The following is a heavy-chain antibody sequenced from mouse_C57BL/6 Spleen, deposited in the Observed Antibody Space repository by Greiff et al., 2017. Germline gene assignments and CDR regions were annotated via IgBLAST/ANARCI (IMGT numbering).Heavy chain of an antibody. V-gene: IGHV1-72*01. CDR1: GYTFTSYW. CDR3: ARGVTTVVATDWYCDV. Sequence: QVQLQQPGAELVKPGASVKLSCKASGYTFTSYWMHWVKQRPGRGLEWIGRIDPNSGGTKYNEKFKSKATLTVDKPSSTAYMQLSSLTSEGSAVYYCARGVTTVVATDWYCDVWGTGTTVTVAS. CDR2: IDPNSGGT. D-gene: IGHD1-1*01. J-gene: IGHJ1*03.